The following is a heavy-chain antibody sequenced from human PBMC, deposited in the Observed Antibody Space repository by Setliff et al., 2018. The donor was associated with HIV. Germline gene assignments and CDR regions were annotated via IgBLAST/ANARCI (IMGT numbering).Heavy chain of an antibody. J-gene: IGHJ3*02. D-gene: IGHD3-22*01. CDR1: GYKFNIFG. V-gene: IGHV1-18*01. Sequence: ASVKVSCKTSGYKFNIFGVSWVRQAPGQGLEWMGWISGNNRITYYAQNFQSRVTLTTDTSTSTSNMELRSLRSDDTAVYYCATGVVGGRLDAFDIWGQGTMVTVSS. CDR3: ATGVVGGRLDAFDI. CDR2: ISGNNRIT.